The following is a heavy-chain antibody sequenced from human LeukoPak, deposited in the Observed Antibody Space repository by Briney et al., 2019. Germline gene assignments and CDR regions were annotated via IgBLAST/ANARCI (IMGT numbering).Heavy chain of an antibody. V-gene: IGHV1-69*01. CDR1: GGTFSNFG. Sequence: SSVKVSCKASGGTFSNFGISWLRQAPGQRLEWMGGIIPIFGSPNCAQKFQGRVRITADESTTTAYVEVTSLRSEDTAVYYCAIVPAAMSGDAFDIWGQGTMVTVSS. CDR2: IIPIFGSP. CDR3: AIVPAAMSGDAFDI. J-gene: IGHJ3*02. D-gene: IGHD2-2*01.